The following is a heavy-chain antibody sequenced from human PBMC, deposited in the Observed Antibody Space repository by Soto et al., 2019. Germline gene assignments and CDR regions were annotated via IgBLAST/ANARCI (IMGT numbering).Heavy chain of an antibody. CDR1: GGSISSYY. CDR2: IYYSGST. V-gene: IGHV4-59*01. J-gene: IGHJ3*02. D-gene: IGHD3-10*01. Sequence: QVQLQESGPGLVKPSETLSLTCTVSGGSISSYYWSWIRQPPGKGLEWIGYIYYSGSTNYNPSLNSRFTISVATSKNQFSLKLSSVTAADTAVYYCARRYGSAFDIWGQGTMVTVSS. CDR3: ARRYGSAFDI.